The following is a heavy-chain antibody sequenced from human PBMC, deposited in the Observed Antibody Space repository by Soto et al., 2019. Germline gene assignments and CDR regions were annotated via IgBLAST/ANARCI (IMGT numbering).Heavy chain of an antibody. D-gene: IGHD3-16*01. CDR3: ARWGTAGGLDV. J-gene: IGHJ4*02. CDR2: TSYDGSNN. Sequence: QVQLVESGGGVVQPGTSLRLSCVGSGFTFRSYVIHWVRQAPGKGLEWVALTSYDGSNNFYGDSVKGRFTLSRHNSRYTVELRMDRLTFDDTALYSCARWGTAGGLDVWGQGALVSVSS. CDR1: GFTFRSYV. V-gene: IGHV3-33*05.